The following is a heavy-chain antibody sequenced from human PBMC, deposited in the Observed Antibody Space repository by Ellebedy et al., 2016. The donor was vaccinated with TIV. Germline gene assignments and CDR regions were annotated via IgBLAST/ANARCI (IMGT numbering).Heavy chain of an antibody. V-gene: IGHV3-7*03. J-gene: IGHJ4*02. CDR3: AIRGRY. D-gene: IGHD3-10*01. CDR2: IKQDGSEK. Sequence: GESLKISCAASGFTFTTYWMSWVRQAPGKGLEWVANIKQDGSEKYYVDSVKGRFTISRDNAKNSLYLQMNSLSAEDTAVYYCAIRGRYWGQGTLVTVSS. CDR1: GFTFTTYW.